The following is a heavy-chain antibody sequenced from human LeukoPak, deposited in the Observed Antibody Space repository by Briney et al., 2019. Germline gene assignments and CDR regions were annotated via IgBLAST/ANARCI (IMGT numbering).Heavy chain of an antibody. CDR1: GYTFTSYG. CDR2: INPNSGGT. V-gene: IGHV1-2*02. D-gene: IGHD2-2*01. Sequence: GASVKVSCKASGYTFTSYGISWVRQAPGQGLEWMGWINPNSGGTNYAQKFQGRVTMTRDTSISTAYMELSRLRSDDTAVYYCARVDESPDCSSTSCYPDYWGQGTLVTVSS. J-gene: IGHJ4*02. CDR3: ARVDESPDCSSTSCYPDY.